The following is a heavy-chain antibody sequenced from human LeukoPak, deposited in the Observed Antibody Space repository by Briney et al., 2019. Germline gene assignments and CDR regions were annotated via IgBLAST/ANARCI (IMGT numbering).Heavy chain of an antibody. Sequence: GASVKVSCKVSGYTLTELSMHWVRQAPGKGLEWMGWISAYNGNTNYAQKLQGRVTMTTDTSTSTAYMELRSLRSDDTAVYYCARDLPPSSTFGGVIDTDYWGQGTLVTVSS. V-gene: IGHV1-18*01. CDR3: ARDLPPSSTFGGVIDTDY. CDR1: GYTLTELS. J-gene: IGHJ4*02. CDR2: ISAYNGNT. D-gene: IGHD3-16*02.